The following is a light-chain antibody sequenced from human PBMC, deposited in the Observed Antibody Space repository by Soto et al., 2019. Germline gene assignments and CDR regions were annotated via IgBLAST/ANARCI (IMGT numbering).Light chain of an antibody. CDR2: GAS. V-gene: IGKV3-15*01. CDR1: QSVSSN. CDR3: QQYNNWPRT. J-gene: IGKJ2*01. Sequence: ETVMTQSPATLSVSPGERATLSCRASQSVSSNLAWYQQTPGQAPRPLIYGASTRATGIPARFSGSGSGTEFTLTISSLQSEDFAVYYCQQYNNWPRTFGQGTKLEIK.